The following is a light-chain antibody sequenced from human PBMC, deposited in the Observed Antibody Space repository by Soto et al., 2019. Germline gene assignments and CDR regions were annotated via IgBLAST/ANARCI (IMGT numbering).Light chain of an antibody. CDR1: RSLSSDF. V-gene: IGKV3-20*01. J-gene: IGKJ1*01. CDR2: GAS. CDR3: QQYDSSRT. Sequence: EIFFTQSPGTLSLSPGERATLSCRASRSLSSDFLAWYQQKLGQAPRLLIHGASTRATGIPDRFSGSGSGTDFTLTISRLEPEDFAVYHCQQYDSSRTFGQGTKV.